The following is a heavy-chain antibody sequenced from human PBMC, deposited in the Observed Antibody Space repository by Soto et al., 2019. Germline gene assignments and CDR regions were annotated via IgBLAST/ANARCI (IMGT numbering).Heavy chain of an antibody. CDR3: AKDRGALRWSEEHYYFDY. J-gene: IGHJ4*02. V-gene: IGHV3-30*18. CDR2: ISYDGRNK. Sequence: PGGSLRLSCAASGFTFSSYGMHWVRQAPGKGLEWVAVISYDGRNKYYADAVKGRFTISRDNSKNMLYLQTNSLRAEDTAVYYCAKDRGALRWSEEHYYFDYWGQGTLVTVSS. CDR1: GFTFSSYG. D-gene: IGHD4-17*01.